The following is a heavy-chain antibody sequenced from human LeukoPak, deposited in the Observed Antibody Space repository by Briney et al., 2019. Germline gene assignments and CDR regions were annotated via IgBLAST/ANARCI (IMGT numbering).Heavy chain of an antibody. CDR2: IKSKTEGGTT. V-gene: IGHV3-15*01. CDR1: GFTFNHAW. Sequence: GGSLRLSCAASGFTFNHAWMHWVRPAPGKGLEWVGRIKSKTEGGTTDYAAPVKGRLTISRDESKNTLFLQLNSLKTEATAVYYCSTVGGYDYFDYWGQGTLVTVSS. J-gene: IGHJ4*02. D-gene: IGHD5-12*01. CDR3: STVGGYDYFDY.